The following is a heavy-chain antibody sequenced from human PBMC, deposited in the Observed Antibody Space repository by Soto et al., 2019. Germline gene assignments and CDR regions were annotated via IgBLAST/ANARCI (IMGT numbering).Heavy chain of an antibody. CDR2: ISGSGGST. CDR3: AKEWAGDSSSWYSFDY. CDR1: GFTFSSYA. J-gene: IGHJ4*02. V-gene: IGHV3-23*01. D-gene: IGHD6-13*01. Sequence: HPGGSLRLSCAASGFTFSSYAMSWVRQAPGKGLEWVSAISGSGGSTYYADSVKGRFTISRDNSKNTLYLQMNSLRAEDTAVYYCAKEWAGDSSSWYSFDYWGQGTLVTVSS.